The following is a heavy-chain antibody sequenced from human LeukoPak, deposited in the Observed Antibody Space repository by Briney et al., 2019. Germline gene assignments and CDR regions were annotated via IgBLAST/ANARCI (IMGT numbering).Heavy chain of an antibody. CDR3: ARDVSPKYGSGWVYAFNI. CDR2: INSDGSST. CDR1: GFTFSSYW. J-gene: IGHJ3*02. D-gene: IGHD6-19*01. Sequence: GGSLRLSCAASGFTFSSYWMHWVRQAPGKGLVWVSRINSDGSSTSYADSAKGRFTISRDNAKNTLYLQMNSLRAEDTAVYYCARDVSPKYGSGWVYAFNIWGQGTMVTVSS. V-gene: IGHV3-74*01.